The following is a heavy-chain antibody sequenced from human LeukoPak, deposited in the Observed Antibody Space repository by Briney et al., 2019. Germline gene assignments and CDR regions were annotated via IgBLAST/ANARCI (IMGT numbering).Heavy chain of an antibody. V-gene: IGHV3-7*01. D-gene: IGHD3-10*01. CDR3: ARDSNPRGGYDAFDF. Sequence: HTGGSLRLSCAASGFTFSGYWMTWVRQAPGKGLEWVANIKGDESKKYYVDSVKGRFTISRDNAKNSLYRQMNSLRAEDTAVYYCARDSNPRGGYDAFDFWGQGTLVTVSS. CDR1: GFTFSGYW. CDR2: IKGDESKK. J-gene: IGHJ3*01.